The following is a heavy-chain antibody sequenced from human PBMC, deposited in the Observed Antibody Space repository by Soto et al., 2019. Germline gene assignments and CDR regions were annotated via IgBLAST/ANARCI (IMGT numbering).Heavy chain of an antibody. J-gene: IGHJ4*02. Sequence: QVQLVQSGAELKKPGASVRVSCKSSGNTFPNYAIHWVRQAPGQRPEWMGWINGGNGNTYYSENFQGRVTFTRDTSASTVYMELSSLRSEDTAIYSCARDDSVYSSSYYIAYFTYWGQGALVTVSS. V-gene: IGHV1-3*01. CDR2: INGGNGNT. D-gene: IGHD1-26*01. CDR1: GNTFPNYA. CDR3: ARDDSVYSSSYYIAYFTY.